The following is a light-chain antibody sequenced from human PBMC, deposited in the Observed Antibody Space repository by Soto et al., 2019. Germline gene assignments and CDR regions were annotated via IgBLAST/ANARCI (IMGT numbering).Light chain of an antibody. CDR2: KAS. Sequence: DIQMTQSPSTLSASVGDRVTITCRASQSIGSWLAWPQQEPGKAPKLLLYKASSLESGVPSRFSGRGSGTEFTLSSSSLQPDDSATYYYQQYDSYALTFGGGTKVEIK. CDR3: QQYDSYALT. V-gene: IGKV1-5*03. CDR1: QSIGSW. J-gene: IGKJ4*01.